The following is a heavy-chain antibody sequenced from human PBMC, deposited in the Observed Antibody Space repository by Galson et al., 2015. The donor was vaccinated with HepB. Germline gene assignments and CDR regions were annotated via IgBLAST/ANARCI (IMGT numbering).Heavy chain of an antibody. D-gene: IGHD2-15*01. CDR2: ISAFSGIT. Sequence: SVKVSCKASGFIFTNYGFSWVRQAPGQGLEWMGWISAFSGITHYAQNLQGRVTMTTDTSTTTAYMELRSLTSDDTAVYYCARECDMTCHGGDYWGQGTLVTVSS. J-gene: IGHJ4*02. CDR1: GFIFTNYG. V-gene: IGHV1-18*01. CDR3: ARECDMTCHGGDY.